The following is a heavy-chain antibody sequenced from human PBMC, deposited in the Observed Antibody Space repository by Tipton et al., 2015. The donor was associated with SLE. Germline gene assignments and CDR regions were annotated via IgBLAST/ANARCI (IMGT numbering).Heavy chain of an antibody. D-gene: IGHD2-2*01. Sequence: TLSLTCAVYGESFRGYYWSWIRQPPRQGLEWIGYIYYCGSTNYNPSLKSRLTISVDTSKNQFHLKLSSVTAAGTAGYYCAICCSSSSSAAWFDPGGQGTLVTVSS. CDR2: IYYCGST. V-gene: IGHV4-34*10. CDR1: GESFRGYY. J-gene: IGHJ5*02. CDR3: AICCSSSSSAAWFDP.